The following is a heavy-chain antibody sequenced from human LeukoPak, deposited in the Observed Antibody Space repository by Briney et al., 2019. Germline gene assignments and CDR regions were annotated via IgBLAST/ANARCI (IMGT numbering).Heavy chain of an antibody. CDR2: VRYDGSNK. D-gene: IGHD6-13*01. J-gene: IGHJ2*01. V-gene: IGHV3-30*02. Sequence: GGSLRLSCAASGFTFSSYGMHWVRQAPGKGLEWVAFVRYDGSNKYYADSVKGRFTISRDNSENTVYLQMNSLRAEDTAVYYCAKDIAAAGTGWYFDLWGRGTLVTVSS. CDR1: GFTFSSYG. CDR3: AKDIAAAGTGWYFDL.